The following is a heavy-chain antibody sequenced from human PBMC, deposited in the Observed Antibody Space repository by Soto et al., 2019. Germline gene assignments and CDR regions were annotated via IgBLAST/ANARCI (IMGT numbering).Heavy chain of an antibody. V-gene: IGHV3-11*01. CDR2: ISSSGSTI. CDR1: GFTFSDYY. CDR3: ARYGKAADGTGVYYYYGMDV. D-gene: IGHD6-13*01. Sequence: QVQLVESGGGLVKPGGSLRLSCAASGFTFSDYYMSWIRQAPGKGLEWVSYISSSGSTIYYADSVKGRFTISRDKAKNSLYLQMNSLRAEDTAVYYCARYGKAADGTGVYYYYGMDVWGQGTTVTVSS. J-gene: IGHJ6*02.